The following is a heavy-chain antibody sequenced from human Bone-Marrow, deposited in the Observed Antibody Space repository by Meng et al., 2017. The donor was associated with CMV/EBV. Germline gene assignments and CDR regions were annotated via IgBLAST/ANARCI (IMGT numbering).Heavy chain of an antibody. CDR2: IGTLSDT. J-gene: IGHJ3*02. V-gene: IGHV3-13*01. D-gene: IGHD1-26*01. Sequence: GGSLRLSCLASGFTFSTYDMYWVRQASGKGLEWVSAIGTLSDTFYPDSVEGRFTISRDNAKNSLYLQMNSLRAGDTAIYYCTRSKSGRFPAGDAFDIWGQGPMVTF. CDR3: TRSKSGRFPAGDAFDI. CDR1: GFTFSTYD.